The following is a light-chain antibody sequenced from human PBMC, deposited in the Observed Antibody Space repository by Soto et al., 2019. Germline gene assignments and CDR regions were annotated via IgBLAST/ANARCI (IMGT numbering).Light chain of an antibody. Sequence: QSALTQPASVSGSPGQSITISCTGTSSDVGGYNYVSWYQQHPGKAPKLMIYDVSNRPSGVSNRFSGSKSGNTASLTISGLQAEDEADYYYCSYTSSSTLVFGTGTKVTVL. CDR1: SSDVGGYNY. CDR2: DVS. J-gene: IGLJ1*01. V-gene: IGLV2-14*01. CDR3: CSYTSSSTLV.